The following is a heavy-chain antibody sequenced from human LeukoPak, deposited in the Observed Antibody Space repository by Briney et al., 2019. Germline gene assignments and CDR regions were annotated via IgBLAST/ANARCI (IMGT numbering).Heavy chain of an antibody. D-gene: IGHD3-9*01. CDR3: ARHALGYSDKYRVSEIDS. J-gene: IGHJ4*02. CDR1: GSSTNSYNYY. V-gene: IGHV4-39*01. CDR2: IYYSVST. Sequence: SQTLSLTCTVSGSSTNSYNYYRGWIRQPPGKGLEWLGSIYYSVSTYYNPSLESRVTMSVDTSKNQFSLNLKSVTAADTAVYYYARHALGYSDKYRVSEIDSWGRGTLVTVSS.